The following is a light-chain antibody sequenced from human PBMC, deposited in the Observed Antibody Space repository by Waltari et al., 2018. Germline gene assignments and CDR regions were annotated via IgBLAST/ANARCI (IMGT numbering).Light chain of an antibody. J-gene: IGKJ5*01. CDR2: KVS. V-gene: IGKV2-30*01. CDR1: QTLVYTDGISY. Sequence: DVGLTQSPLSLPVTLGQPASISCRSSQTLVYTDGISYLNWFHPRPGHAPRRLIYKVSNRDSGVPDRFSGSGAGTDFTLMISSVEADDVGVYFCMQATHWPVTFGQGTRLEIK. CDR3: MQATHWPVT.